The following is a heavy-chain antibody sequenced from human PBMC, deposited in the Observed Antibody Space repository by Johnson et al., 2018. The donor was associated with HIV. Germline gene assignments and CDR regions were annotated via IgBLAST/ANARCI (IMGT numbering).Heavy chain of an antibody. Sequence: VQLVESGGGLVQPGGSLRLSCAASGFTFRSYDMHWVRQVTGKGLEWVSAIGTAGETNYPGSVKGRFTIPRENAKNSLYLQMNSLRAGDTAGYYCARGWGIVGAKSAFEIWGQGRMVTVSS. CDR2: IGTAGET. CDR1: GFTFRSYD. J-gene: IGHJ3*02. D-gene: IGHD1-26*01. V-gene: IGHV3-13*01. CDR3: ARGWGIVGAKSAFEI.